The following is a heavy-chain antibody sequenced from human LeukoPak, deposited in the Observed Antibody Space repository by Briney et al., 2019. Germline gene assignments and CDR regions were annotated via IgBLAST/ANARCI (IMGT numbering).Heavy chain of an antibody. CDR1: GFTVSSNY. J-gene: IGHJ6*03. CDR3: ARDFVAAAGTTKHYYYYMDV. CDR2: IYSGGST. D-gene: IGHD6-13*01. Sequence: GGSLRLSCAASGFTVSSNYMSWVRQAPGKGLEWVSVIYSGGSTYYADSVKGRFTISRDNSKNTLYLQMNSLRAEDTAVYYCARDFVAAAGTTKHYYYYMDVWGKGTTVTISS. V-gene: IGHV3-66*01.